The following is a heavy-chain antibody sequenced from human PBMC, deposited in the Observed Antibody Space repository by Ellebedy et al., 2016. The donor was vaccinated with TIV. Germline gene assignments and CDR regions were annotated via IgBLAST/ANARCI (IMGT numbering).Heavy chain of an antibody. CDR2: ISAYNNNT. Sequence: ASVKVSCKASGYTFTNYGVSWVRQAPGQGLEWMGWISAYNNNTNSAQKFQGRVTMTTDTSTSTAYMELRSLRSDDTAVYYCARAPFTYYYGSGSRNYFDYWGQGTLVTVSS. J-gene: IGHJ4*02. CDR1: GYTFTNYG. V-gene: IGHV1-18*01. D-gene: IGHD3-10*01. CDR3: ARAPFTYYYGSGSRNYFDY.